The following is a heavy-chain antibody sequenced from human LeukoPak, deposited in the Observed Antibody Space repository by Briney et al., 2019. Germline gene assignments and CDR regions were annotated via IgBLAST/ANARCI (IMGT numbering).Heavy chain of an antibody. CDR3: VHRTAIFGVDTFDY. D-gene: IGHD3-3*01. J-gene: IGHJ4*02. CDR1: GFSLTSSGVG. CDR2: IYWNDDN. Sequence: SGPTLVKHTQTLTLTCSFSGFSLTSSGVGVGWIRQPPRKALEWLALIYWNDDNRYSPSLKSSVTITKDTSKNQVVLTMTNMDPVDTATYYCVHRTAIFGVDTFDYWGQGKFVTVSS. V-gene: IGHV2-5*01.